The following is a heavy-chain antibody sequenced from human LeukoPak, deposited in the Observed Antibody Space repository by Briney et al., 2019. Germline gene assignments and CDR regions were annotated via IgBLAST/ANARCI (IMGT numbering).Heavy chain of an antibody. J-gene: IGHJ5*02. Sequence: PGGSLRLSCAASEFTFSNYAMNWVRQAPGKGLEWVSGIRGGGASTYYADSVKGRFTISRDNSKNTLYLQMDSLRAEDTALYYRAKGSGINLYHWIDPWGQGTLVTVSS. D-gene: IGHD1-14*01. CDR3: AKGSGINLYHWIDP. CDR2: IRGGGAST. V-gene: IGHV3-23*01. CDR1: EFTFSNYA.